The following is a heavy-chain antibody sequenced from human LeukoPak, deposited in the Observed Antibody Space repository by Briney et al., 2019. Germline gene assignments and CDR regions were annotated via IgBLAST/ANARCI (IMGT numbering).Heavy chain of an antibody. CDR2: IIPIFGTA. Sequence: SVKVSCKASGGTFSSYAISWVRQAPGRGLVWMGRIIPIFGTANYAQKFQGRVTITTDESTSTAYMELSSLRSEDTAVYYCARGWSRQVYYFDYWGQGTLVTVSS. CDR3: ARGWSRQVYYFDY. D-gene: IGHD2-15*01. CDR1: GGTFSSYA. V-gene: IGHV1-69*05. J-gene: IGHJ4*02.